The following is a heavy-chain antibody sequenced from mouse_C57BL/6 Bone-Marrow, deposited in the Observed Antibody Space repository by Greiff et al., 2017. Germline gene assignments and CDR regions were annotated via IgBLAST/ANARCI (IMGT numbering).Heavy chain of an antibody. J-gene: IGHJ4*01. D-gene: IGHD2-5*01. CDR1: GYTFTSYW. V-gene: IGHV1-64*01. CDR2: IHPNSGST. CDR3: ARSNSNYYAMDY. Sequence: VQLQQPGAELVKPGASVKLSCKASGYTFTSYWMHWVKQRPGQGLEWIGMIHPNSGSTNYNEKFKSKATLTVDKSSSTAYMQLSSLTSEDSAVYYCARSNSNYYAMDYWGQGTSVTVSS.